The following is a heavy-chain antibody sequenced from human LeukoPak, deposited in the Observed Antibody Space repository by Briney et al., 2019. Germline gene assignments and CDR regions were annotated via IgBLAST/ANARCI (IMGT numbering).Heavy chain of an antibody. J-gene: IGHJ5*02. D-gene: IGHD2-15*01. CDR3: ARGYCSGSSCYPKHHWFDP. V-gene: IGHV3-21*01. CDR1: GFTFSSYS. CDR2: ISSSSSYI. Sequence: PGGSLRLSCAASGFTFSSYSMNWVRQAPGKGLEWVSSISSSSSYIYYADSVKGRFTISRDNAKNSLYLQMNSLRAEDTAVYYCARGYCSGSSCYPKHHWFDPWGQGTLVTVSS.